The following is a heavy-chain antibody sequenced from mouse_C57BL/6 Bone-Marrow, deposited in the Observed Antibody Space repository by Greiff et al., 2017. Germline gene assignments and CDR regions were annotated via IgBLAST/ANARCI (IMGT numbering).Heavy chain of an antibody. D-gene: IGHD1-1*01. Sequence: EVQGVESGGGLVQPGGSLKLSCAASGFTFSDYYMYWVRQTPEKRLEWVAYISNGGGSTYYPATVKGRFTISRDNAKNTLYLQMSRLKSEDTAMYYCARQGYYGSVSMDYWGQGTSVTVSS. J-gene: IGHJ4*01. CDR3: ARQGYYGSVSMDY. CDR2: ISNGGGST. CDR1: GFTFSDYY. V-gene: IGHV5-12*01.